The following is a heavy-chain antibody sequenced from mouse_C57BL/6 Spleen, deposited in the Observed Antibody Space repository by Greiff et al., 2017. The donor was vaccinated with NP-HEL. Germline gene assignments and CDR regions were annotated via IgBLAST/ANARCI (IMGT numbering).Heavy chain of an antibody. CDR3: ARDDGYYRYFDV. CDR1: GYTFTSYW. J-gene: IGHJ1*03. CDR2: IYPGSGST. Sequence: QVQLQQPGAELVKPGASVKMSCKASGYTFTSYWITWVKQRPGQGLEWIGDIYPGSGSTNYNEKFKSKATLTVDTSSSTAYMQLSSLTSEDSAFYYCARDDGYYRYFDVWGTGTTVTVSS. V-gene: IGHV1-55*01. D-gene: IGHD2-3*01.